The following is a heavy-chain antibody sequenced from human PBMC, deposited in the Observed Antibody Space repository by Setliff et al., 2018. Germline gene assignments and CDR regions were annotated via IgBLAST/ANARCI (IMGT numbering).Heavy chain of an antibody. CDR2: IYSGGTT. J-gene: IGHJ4*02. V-gene: IGHV4-4*08. CDR1: GGSVDSYY. Sequence: SETLSLTCTVSGGSVDSYYWSWIRQPPGKGLELIGYIYSGGTTDSKPSLKSRVTISVDTSKNQFSLTLSSVTAADTAVYYCARLPNYVWGSPVDYWGQGTLVTVSS. D-gene: IGHD3-16*01. CDR3: ARLPNYVWGSPVDY.